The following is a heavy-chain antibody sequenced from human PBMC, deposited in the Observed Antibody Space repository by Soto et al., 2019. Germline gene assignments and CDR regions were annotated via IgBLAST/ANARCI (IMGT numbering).Heavy chain of an antibody. Sequence: LRLSCAASGFNLSHPWMTWVRQSAGKGLQWVGRIKSKTDGGTADYAAPVKGRFTISRDDSKNTVYLQMNSLKTEDTAVYYCTTGIYYDILTGYHDVAYWGQGTLVTVSS. CDR2: IKSKTDGGTA. V-gene: IGHV3-15*01. D-gene: IGHD3-9*01. J-gene: IGHJ4*02. CDR1: GFNLSHPW. CDR3: TTGIYYDILTGYHDVAY.